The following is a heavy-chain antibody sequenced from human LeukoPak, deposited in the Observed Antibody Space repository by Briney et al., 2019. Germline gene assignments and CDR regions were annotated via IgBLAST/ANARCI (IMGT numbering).Heavy chain of an antibody. CDR1: GFTFSSYA. V-gene: IGHV3-23*01. D-gene: IGHD3-22*01. CDR3: AKEYDSSGYQPKLDY. J-gene: IGHJ4*02. Sequence: GGSLRLSCAASGFTFSSYAMSWVRLAPGKGLEWVSAISGSGGSTYYADSVKGRFTISRDNSKNTLYLQMNSLRAEDTAVYHCAKEYDSSGYQPKLDYWGQGTLVTVSS. CDR2: ISGSGGST.